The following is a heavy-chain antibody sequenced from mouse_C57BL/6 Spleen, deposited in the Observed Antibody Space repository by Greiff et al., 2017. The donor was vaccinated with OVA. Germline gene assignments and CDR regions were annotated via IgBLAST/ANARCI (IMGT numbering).Heavy chain of an antibody. CDR1: GYTFTDYE. Sequence: VKLMESGAELVRPGASVTLSCKASGYTFTDYEMHWVKQTPVHGLEWIGAIDPETGGTAYNQKFKGKAILTADKSSSTAYMELRSLTSEDSAVYYCTRRLLQAMDYWGQGTSVTVSS. CDR2: IDPETGGT. D-gene: IGHD1-1*01. V-gene: IGHV1-15*01. CDR3: TRRLLQAMDY. J-gene: IGHJ4*01.